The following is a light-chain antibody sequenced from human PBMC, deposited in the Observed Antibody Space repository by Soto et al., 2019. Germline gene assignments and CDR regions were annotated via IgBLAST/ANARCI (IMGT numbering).Light chain of an antibody. Sequence: EIVLTQSPGTLSLSPGEGATLSCRTSQSVSSSYLSWFQQRPGQAPRLLIYGASNRASGIPDRFSGSGSRTDFTLTISILDAEDFAVYCCQYYGRAPPYTFGQGTKLDIK. CDR3: QYYGRAPPYT. CDR1: QSVSSSY. CDR2: GAS. V-gene: IGKV3-20*01. J-gene: IGKJ2*01.